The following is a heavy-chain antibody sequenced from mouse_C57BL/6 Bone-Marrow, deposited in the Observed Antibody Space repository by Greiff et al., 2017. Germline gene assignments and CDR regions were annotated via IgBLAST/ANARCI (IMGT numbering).Heavy chain of an antibody. CDR1: GFSLSSYG. V-gene: IGHV2-2*01. CDR2: IWSGGIT. J-gene: IGHJ4*01. Sequence: VKLQESGPGLVQPSQSLSITCTVSGFSLSSYGVHWVRQSPGKGLEWLGVIWSGGITDYNAAFISRLTISRDISKSQVFFKMSSLHADDTAIYYCARKENPLGTMDYWGQGTSVTVSS. CDR3: ARKENPLGTMDY.